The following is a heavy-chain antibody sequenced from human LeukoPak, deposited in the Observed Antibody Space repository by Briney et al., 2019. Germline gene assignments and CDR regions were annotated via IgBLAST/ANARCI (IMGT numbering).Heavy chain of an antibody. CDR2: ISAYNGNT. CDR1: GCTFTSYG. CDR3: ARDVRITMIVVATGFDY. Sequence: ASVKVSCKASGCTFTSYGISWVRQAPGQGLEWMGWISAYNGNTNYAQKLQGRVTMTTDTSTSTAYMELRSLRSDDTAVYYCARDVRITMIVVATGFDYWGQGTLVTVSS. V-gene: IGHV1-18*01. D-gene: IGHD3-22*01. J-gene: IGHJ4*02.